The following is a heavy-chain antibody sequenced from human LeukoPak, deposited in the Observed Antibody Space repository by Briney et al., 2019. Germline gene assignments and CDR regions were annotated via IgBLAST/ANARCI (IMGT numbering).Heavy chain of an antibody. V-gene: IGHV3-33*01. CDR3: ARDRYYYDSSGYWRAFDI. CDR1: GFTFSSYG. J-gene: IGHJ3*02. CDR2: IWYDGSNK. Sequence: GGSLRLSCAASGFTFSSYGVHWVRQAPGKGLEWVAVIWYDGSNKYYADSVKGRFTISRDNSKNTLYLQMNSLRAEDTAVYYCARDRYYYDSSGYWRAFDIWGQGTMVTVSS. D-gene: IGHD3-22*01.